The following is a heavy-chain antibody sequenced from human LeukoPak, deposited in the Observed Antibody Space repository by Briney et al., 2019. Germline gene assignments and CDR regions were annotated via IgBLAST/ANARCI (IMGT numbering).Heavy chain of an antibody. CDR2: ISWNSGSK. V-gene: IGHV3-9*01. Sequence: GGSLRLSCAASGFTFDDYAMHWVRQAPGKGLEWVSGISWNSGSKAYADSVKGRFTISRDNAKNSLYLQMDSLRGEGTALYYCAKGHYGDSASYYYYGMDVWGQGTTVTVSS. CDR1: GFTFDDYA. D-gene: IGHD4-17*01. CDR3: AKGHYGDSASYYYYGMDV. J-gene: IGHJ6*02.